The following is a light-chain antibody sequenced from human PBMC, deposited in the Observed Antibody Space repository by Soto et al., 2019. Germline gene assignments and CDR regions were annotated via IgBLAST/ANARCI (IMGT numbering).Light chain of an antibody. CDR1: QSISHW. Sequence: DIQMTQSPSTLSASVGDRVTITCRASQSISHWLAWYQQKPGKAPKLLIYDASSLESGVPSRFSGTGSGTEFTLTISSPQPDDSATYFCQQYNLYSLTFGGGTKVEIK. CDR2: DAS. J-gene: IGKJ4*01. V-gene: IGKV1-5*01. CDR3: QQYNLYSLT.